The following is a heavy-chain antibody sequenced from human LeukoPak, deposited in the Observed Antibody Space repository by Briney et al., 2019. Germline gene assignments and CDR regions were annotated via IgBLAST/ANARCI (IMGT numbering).Heavy chain of an antibody. Sequence: SETLSLTCAVSGGSISSSNWWSWVRQPPGKGLEWIGEIHHSGTTNYTPSLKSRVTISVDKSKNQFSLKLTSVTAADTAVYYCTRGGLTFGGDWGQGTLVTVSS. J-gene: IGHJ4*02. CDR1: GGSISSSNW. CDR3: TRGGLTFGGD. D-gene: IGHD3-10*01. CDR2: IHHSGTT. V-gene: IGHV4-4*02.